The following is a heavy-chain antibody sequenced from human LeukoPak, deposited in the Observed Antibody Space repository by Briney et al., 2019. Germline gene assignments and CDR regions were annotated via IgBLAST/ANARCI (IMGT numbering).Heavy chain of an antibody. Sequence: ASVKVSCKASGYTFTSYDINWVRQATGQGLEWMGCMNPNSGNTGYAQKFQGRVTMTRNTSISTAYMELSSLRSEDTAVYYCARDGSAVANDAFDIWGQGTMVTVSS. D-gene: IGHD3-10*01. CDR3: ARDGSAVANDAFDI. CDR1: GYTFTSYD. CDR2: MNPNSGNT. V-gene: IGHV1-8*01. J-gene: IGHJ3*02.